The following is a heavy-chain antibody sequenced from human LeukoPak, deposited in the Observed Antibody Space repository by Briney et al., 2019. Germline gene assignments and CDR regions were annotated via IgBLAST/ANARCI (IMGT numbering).Heavy chain of an antibody. V-gene: IGHV1-8*01. CDR2: MNPNSGNT. CDR3: ERVGLGYINGSNYYLFDV. J-gene: IGHJ6*01. D-gene: IGHD2-8*01. CDR1: GYTFTRYD. Sequence: ASVTVSCTASGYTFTRYDIKWVRQAPGQRLERMGWMNPNSGNTGYAQKFQGRVTMTRDTAISTVYMELSSLRSEDTAVNYGERVGLGYINGSNYYLFDVCGPGPTVSVSS.